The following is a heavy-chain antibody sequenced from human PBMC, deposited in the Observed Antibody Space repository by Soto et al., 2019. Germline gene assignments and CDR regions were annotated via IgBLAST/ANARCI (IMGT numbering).Heavy chain of an antibody. CDR2: INHSGST. J-gene: IGHJ4*02. Sequence: PETLSLTCAVYGGPFRGYYWSWIRQPPGKGLEWIGEIGEINHSGSTNYNPSLNSRVSISVDTSKNQLSLKLSSVTAADTAVYYCARGDSGYSYGSYYFDYWGQGPLGSV. CDR1: GGPFRGYY. V-gene: IGHV4-34*01. D-gene: IGHD5-18*01. CDR3: ARGDSGYSYGSYYFDY.